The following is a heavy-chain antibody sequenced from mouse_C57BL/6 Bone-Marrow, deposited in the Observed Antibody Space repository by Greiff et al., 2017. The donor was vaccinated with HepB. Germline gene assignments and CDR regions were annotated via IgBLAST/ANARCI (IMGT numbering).Heavy chain of an antibody. Sequence: QVQLKQPGAELVKPGASVKLSCKASGYTFTSYWMHWVKQRPGRGLEWIGRIDPNSGGTKYNEKFKSKATLTVDKPSSTAYMQLSSLTSEDSAVYYCARRDYGSLWYFDVWGTGTTVTVSS. CDR2: IDPNSGGT. CDR1: GYTFTSYW. J-gene: IGHJ1*03. V-gene: IGHV1-72*01. CDR3: ARRDYGSLWYFDV. D-gene: IGHD1-1*01.